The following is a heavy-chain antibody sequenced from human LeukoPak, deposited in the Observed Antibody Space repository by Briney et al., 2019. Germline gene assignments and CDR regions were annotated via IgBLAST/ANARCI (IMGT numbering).Heavy chain of an antibody. J-gene: IGHJ4*02. V-gene: IGHV1-69*04. CDR2: IIPILGIA. D-gene: IGHD3-22*01. CDR3: AREDYYDSSGYYPPGY. CDR1: GYTFTSYG. Sequence: SVKVSCKASGYTFTSYGISWVRQAPGQGLEWMGRIIPILGIANYAQKFQGRVTITADKSTSTAYMELSSLRSEDTAVYYCAREDYYDSSGYYPPGYWGQGTLVTVSS.